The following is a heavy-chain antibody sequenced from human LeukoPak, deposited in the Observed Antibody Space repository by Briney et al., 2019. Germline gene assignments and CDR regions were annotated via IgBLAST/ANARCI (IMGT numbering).Heavy chain of an antibody. V-gene: IGHV3-74*01. CDR2: ISSDGSTT. Sequence: QSGGSLRLSCVASGFTFSSYWVHWVRQAPGKGPVWLTRISSDGSTTSYADSVKGRFTISRDNAKNTLYLQMNSLRAEDTAVYYCAREGLEYQPDYYYYYYGMDVWGQGTTVTVSS. J-gene: IGHJ6*02. D-gene: IGHD2-2*01. CDR3: AREGLEYQPDYYYYYYGMDV. CDR1: GFTFSSYW.